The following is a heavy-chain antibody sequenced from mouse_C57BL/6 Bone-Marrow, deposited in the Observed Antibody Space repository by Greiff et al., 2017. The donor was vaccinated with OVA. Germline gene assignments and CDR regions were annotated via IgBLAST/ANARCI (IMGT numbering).Heavy chain of an antibody. CDR1: GYTFPAYS. CDR3: ARMVYYGGFDY. V-gene: IGHV1-77*01. D-gene: IGHD1-1*01. CDR2: IGPGSGRT. Sequence: QVQLKESGAALVKPGASVKISCKASGYTFPAYSINWVTQRPGPGLEWIGKIGPGSGRTSYNEKFKGKATLPADPSSRTAYMPLSSLTSEDSAVYFCARMVYYGGFDYWGQGTTLTVSS. J-gene: IGHJ2*01.